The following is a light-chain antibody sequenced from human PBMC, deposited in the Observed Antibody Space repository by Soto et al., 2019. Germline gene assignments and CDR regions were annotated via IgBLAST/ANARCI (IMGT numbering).Light chain of an antibody. CDR3: SSYTSSSTLYV. V-gene: IGLV2-14*01. J-gene: IGLJ1*01. CDR2: EVT. Sequence: HSALTQPASVSLSPGQSITISCTGTSIDVGGYNYVCWYKQHPGKAPQLMIYEVTNRPSGVSDRFSGSKSGNTASLTISGLQAEDEADYYCSSYTSSSTLYVFGTGTKVTVL. CDR1: SIDVGGYNY.